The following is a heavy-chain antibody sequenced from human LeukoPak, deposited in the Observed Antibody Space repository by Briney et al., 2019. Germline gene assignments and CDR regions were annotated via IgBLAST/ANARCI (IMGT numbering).Heavy chain of an antibody. CDR3: AREGYYGSGSYSDL. Sequence: GGSLRLSCAASGFTFSDYYMSWIRQAPGKGLEWVSYISSSGSTIYYADSVKGRFTISRDNAKNSLYLQMSSLRAEDTAVYYCAREGYYGSGSYSDLWGQGTLVTVSS. V-gene: IGHV3-11*01. D-gene: IGHD3-10*01. J-gene: IGHJ5*02. CDR2: ISSSGSTI. CDR1: GFTFSDYY.